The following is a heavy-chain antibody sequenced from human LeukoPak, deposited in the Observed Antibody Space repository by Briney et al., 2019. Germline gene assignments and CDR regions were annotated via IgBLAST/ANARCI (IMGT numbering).Heavy chain of an antibody. D-gene: IGHD1-26*01. V-gene: IGHV4-34*01. CDR2: INHSGST. Sequence: PSETLSLTCAVYGGSFSGYYWSWIRQPPGKGLEWIGEINHSGSTNYNPSLKSRVTISVDTSKNQFSLKLSSVTAADTAVYYCARGERWELLHRFAWGQGTLVTVSS. J-gene: IGHJ4*02. CDR3: ARGERWELLHRFA. CDR1: GGSFSGYY.